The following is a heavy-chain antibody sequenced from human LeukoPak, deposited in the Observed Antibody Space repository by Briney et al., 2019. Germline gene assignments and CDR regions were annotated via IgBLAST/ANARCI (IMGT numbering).Heavy chain of an antibody. Sequence: GGSLRLSCAASGFTFSSYGMHCVRQAPGKGLEWVAFIRYDGTYKYYADSVKGRFTISRDNSKNTLYLQMNSLRAEDTAVYYCAKDLAYYYDSSGCYFDYWGQGTLVTVSS. V-gene: IGHV3-30*02. CDR2: IRYDGTYK. D-gene: IGHD3-22*01. CDR1: GFTFSSYG. J-gene: IGHJ4*02. CDR3: AKDLAYYYDSSGCYFDY.